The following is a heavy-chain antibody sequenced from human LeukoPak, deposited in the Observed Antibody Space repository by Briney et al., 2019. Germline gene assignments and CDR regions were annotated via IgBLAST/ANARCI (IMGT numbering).Heavy chain of an antibody. D-gene: IGHD3-10*01. J-gene: IGHJ4*02. CDR1: GGSISSSSYY. CDR2: IYYSGST. V-gene: IGHV4-39*07. Sequence: SETLSLTCTVSGGSISSSSYYWGWIRQPPGKGLEWIGSIYYSGSTYYNPSLKSRVTISVDTSKNQFSLKLSSVTAADTAVYYCARDNTMVRGVMKASFGYDYWGQGTLVTVSS. CDR3: ARDNTMVRGVMKASFGYDY.